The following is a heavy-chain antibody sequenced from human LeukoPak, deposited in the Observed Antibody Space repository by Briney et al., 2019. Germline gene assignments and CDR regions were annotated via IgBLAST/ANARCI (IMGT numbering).Heavy chain of an antibody. Sequence: GGSLRLSCTASGFTVSANYITWVRQAPGKGLERVSVMFSGGATYYADSVKGRFTISRDNSKNTVYLLMNSLSAEDTAVYYCARNDIGTGQYFDFWGQGTLVTVSS. CDR3: ARNDIGTGQYFDF. J-gene: IGHJ4*02. CDR2: MFSGGAT. CDR1: GFTVSANY. D-gene: IGHD3-9*01. V-gene: IGHV3-53*01.